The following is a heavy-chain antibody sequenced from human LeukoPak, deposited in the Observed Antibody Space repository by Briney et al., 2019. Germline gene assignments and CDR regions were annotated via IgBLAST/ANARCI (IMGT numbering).Heavy chain of an antibody. CDR3: ARHTRVRDGYNLYCFDP. V-gene: IGHV4-39*01. J-gene: IGHJ5*02. Sequence: PSETLSLTCTVSGGSISSSTYHWGWVRQPPGMGPEWIGSIWHSGTTYYNPSLKSRVTISVDTSKNQFSLKLTSVTAADTAVYYCARHTRVRDGYNLYCFDPWGQGTLVTVSS. CDR1: GGSISSSTYH. D-gene: IGHD5-24*01. CDR2: IWHSGTT.